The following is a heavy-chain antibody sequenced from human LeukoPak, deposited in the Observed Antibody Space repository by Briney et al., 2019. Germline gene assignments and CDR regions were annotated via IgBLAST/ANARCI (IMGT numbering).Heavy chain of an antibody. J-gene: IGHJ3*02. CDR2: IYSGGGT. CDR1: GFTASSNY. V-gene: IGHV3-53*01. Sequence: GGSLRLSCAASGFTASSNYMSWLRQAPGKGLEWVSVIYSGGGTYYADSVKGRFTISRDNSKNTLYLQMNSLRAEDTAVYYCARGSEPIAAFDIWGQGTMVTVSS. CDR3: ARGSEPIAAFDI. D-gene: IGHD2-21*01.